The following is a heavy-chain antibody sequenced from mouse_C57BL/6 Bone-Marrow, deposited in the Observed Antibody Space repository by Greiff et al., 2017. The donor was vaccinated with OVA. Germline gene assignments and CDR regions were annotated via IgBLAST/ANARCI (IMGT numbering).Heavy chain of an antibody. Sequence: VQLQQPGAELVKPGASVKMSCKASGYTFTSYWITWVKQRPGQGLEWIGDIYPVSGSTNYNEKFKSKATLTVDTSSSTAYMQLSSLTSEDSAVYYCARGVLSPYYFDYWGQGTTLTVSS. CDR3: ARGVLSPYYFDY. CDR2: IYPVSGST. V-gene: IGHV1-55*01. CDR1: GYTFTSYW. J-gene: IGHJ2*01. D-gene: IGHD1-1*02.